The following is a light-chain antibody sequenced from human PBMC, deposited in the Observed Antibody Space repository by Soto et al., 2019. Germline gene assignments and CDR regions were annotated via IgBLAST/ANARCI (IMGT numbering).Light chain of an antibody. J-gene: IGKJ4*01. V-gene: IGKV3-20*01. Sequence: EIVLTQSPGTLSLSPGERATLSCRASQTVSSNYLAWYLQKPGQAPRLLIYDASSRATGIPDRFSGSGSGTDFTLTISSLEPEDCAVSYCQQYGSSLLTFGGGSKVEI. CDR2: DAS. CDR1: QTVSSNY. CDR3: QQYGSSLLT.